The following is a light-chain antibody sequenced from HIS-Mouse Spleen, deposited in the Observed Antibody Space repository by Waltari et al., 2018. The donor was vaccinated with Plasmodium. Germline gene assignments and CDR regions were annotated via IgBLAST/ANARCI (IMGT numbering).Light chain of an antibody. CDR3: SSYTSSSTRV. CDR1: SSDVGGYNY. CDR2: DVS. V-gene: IGLV2-14*03. Sequence: LTQPASVSGSPGQSITISCTGTSSDVGGYNYVSWYQQHPGKAPKLMIYDVSNRPSGVSNRFSGSKSGNTASLTISGLQAEDEADYYCSSYTSSSTRVFGGGTKLTVL. J-gene: IGLJ2*01.